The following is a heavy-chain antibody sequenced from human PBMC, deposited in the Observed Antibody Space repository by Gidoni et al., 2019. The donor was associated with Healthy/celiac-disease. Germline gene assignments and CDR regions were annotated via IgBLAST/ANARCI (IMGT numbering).Heavy chain of an antibody. D-gene: IGHD3-10*01. CDR1: GYSFTSYW. CDR3: ASYYYGSGRLLSY. CDR2: IDPSDSYT. Sequence: EVQLVQSGAEVKQPGESLRIPCKGSGYSFTSYWISWVRQLPGKGLEWMGRIDPSDSYTNYSPSFQGHVTTSADKYISTAYLQWSSLKDSDTAMYYCASYYYGSGRLLSYWGQGTLVTVSS. J-gene: IGHJ4*02. V-gene: IGHV5-10-1*01.